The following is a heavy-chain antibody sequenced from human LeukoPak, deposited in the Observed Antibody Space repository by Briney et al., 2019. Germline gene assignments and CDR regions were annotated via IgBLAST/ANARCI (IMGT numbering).Heavy chain of an antibody. CDR2: INPNSGGT. V-gene: IGHV1-2*02. D-gene: IGHD2-2*01. J-gene: IGHJ5*02. Sequence: ASVKASCKASGYTFTGYYMHWVRQAPGQGLEWMGWINPNSGGTNYAQKFQGRVTMTRDTSISTAYMELSRLRSDDTAVYYCARDFRRVVVVPAALRFGWFDPWGQGTLVTVSS. CDR1: GYTFTGYY. CDR3: ARDFRRVVVVPAALRFGWFDP.